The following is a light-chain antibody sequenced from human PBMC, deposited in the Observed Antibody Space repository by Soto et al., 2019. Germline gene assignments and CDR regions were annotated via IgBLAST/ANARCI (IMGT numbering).Light chain of an antibody. CDR3: RQYGSSPLYT. J-gene: IGKJ2*01. V-gene: IGKV3-20*01. Sequence: EIVLTQSPGTLSLSPGESATLSFRASQSVSSSYLVGYQQKPGQAHRLLIYGASSRATGIPHRFSGSRSGTDYTLTISRLETDDFAVYYCRQYGSSPLYTFGQGTRLDI. CDR2: GAS. CDR1: QSVSSSY.